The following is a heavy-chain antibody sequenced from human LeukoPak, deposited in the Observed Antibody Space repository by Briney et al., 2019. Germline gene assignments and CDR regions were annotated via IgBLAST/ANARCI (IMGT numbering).Heavy chain of an antibody. Sequence: PGGSLRLSCAASGFTFSSYAMSWVRQAPGKGLEWVAVISYDGSNKYYADSVKGRFTISRDNSKNTLYLQMNSLRAEDTAVYYCASDPSGSGWYYFDYWGQGTLVTVSS. CDR2: ISYDGSNK. CDR3: ASDPSGSGWYYFDY. CDR1: GFTFSSYA. J-gene: IGHJ4*02. V-gene: IGHV3-30*03. D-gene: IGHD6-19*01.